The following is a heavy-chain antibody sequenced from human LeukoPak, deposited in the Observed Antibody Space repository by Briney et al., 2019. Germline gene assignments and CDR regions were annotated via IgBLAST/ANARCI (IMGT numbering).Heavy chain of an antibody. V-gene: IGHV4-39*01. CDR1: GGSISSSSYY. CDR2: INYSGST. J-gene: IGHJ4*02. Sequence: SETLSLTCTVSGGSISSSSYYWGWIRQPPGKGLEWIGSINYSGSTYYNPSLKSRVTTSVDTSKNQFSLKLGSVTAADTAVYYCARTISSWYDYFDYWGQGTLVTVSS. D-gene: IGHD6-13*01. CDR3: ARTISSWYDYFDY.